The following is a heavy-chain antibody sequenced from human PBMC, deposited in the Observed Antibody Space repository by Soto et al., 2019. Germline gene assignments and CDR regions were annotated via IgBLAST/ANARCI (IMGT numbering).Heavy chain of an antibody. V-gene: IGHV4-31*03. CDR3: ESDNYGGMLDV. CDR1: DCAIRSCGCD. D-gene: IGHD4-17*01. CDR2: IYYSGTT. Sequence: LSVTSTVSDCAIRSCGCDWIWFRQHPGKGLEWIGYIYYSGTTYYNPSLKSRVTISVDTSKNQFSLKLSSVSAADTAIYYCESDNYGGMLDVWCTGTMGTV. J-gene: IGHJ6*03.